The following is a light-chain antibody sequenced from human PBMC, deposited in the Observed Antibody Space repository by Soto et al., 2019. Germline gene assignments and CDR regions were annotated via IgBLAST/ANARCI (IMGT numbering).Light chain of an antibody. CDR1: SSDVGDYNS. Sequence: QSVLTQPRSVSGSPGQSVTVSCIGTSSDVGDYNSVSWYQQHPGKAPKLMIYDVSKWPSGVPDRFSGSKSGNTASLTISGLQAEDEADYYCCSYVGSYSYVFGIGTQLTVL. CDR3: CSYVGSYSYV. V-gene: IGLV2-11*01. CDR2: DVS. J-gene: IGLJ1*01.